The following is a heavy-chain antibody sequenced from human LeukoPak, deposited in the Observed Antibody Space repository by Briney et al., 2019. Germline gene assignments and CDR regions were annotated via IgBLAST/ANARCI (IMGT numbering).Heavy chain of an antibody. V-gene: IGHV3-30-3*01. Sequence: GGSLRLSCAASGFTFSSYAMHWVRQAPGKGLEWVAVISYDGSNKYYADSVRGRFTISRDNSKNTLYLQMNSLRAEGTAVYYCAREGPYYSGSHSPQVLDYWGQGTLVTVSS. CDR2: ISYDGSNK. J-gene: IGHJ4*02. CDR1: GFTFSSYA. CDR3: AREGPYYSGSHSPQVLDY. D-gene: IGHD1-26*01.